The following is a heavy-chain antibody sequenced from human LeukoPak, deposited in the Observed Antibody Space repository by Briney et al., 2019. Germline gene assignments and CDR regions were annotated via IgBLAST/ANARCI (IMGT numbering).Heavy chain of an antibody. J-gene: IGHJ4*02. CDR2: IWYDGSNK. CDR3: ARDLGMVSGDY. Sequence: GRSLRLSCAASGFTFSSYGMHWVRQAPGKGLEWVAVIWYDGSNKYYADSVKGRFTISRDNSKNTLYLQMNSLRAEDTAVYYCARDLGMVSGDYWGQGTLVTVSS. V-gene: IGHV3-33*01. D-gene: IGHD3-10*01. CDR1: GFTFSSYG.